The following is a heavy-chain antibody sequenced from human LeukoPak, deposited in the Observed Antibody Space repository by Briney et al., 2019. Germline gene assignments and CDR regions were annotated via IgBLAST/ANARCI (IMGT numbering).Heavy chain of an antibody. D-gene: IGHD6-19*01. J-gene: IGHJ6*02. CDR2: IYAGGGT. CDR3: ARDLRQWLVAVYYYYYGMDV. Sequence: GGSLRLSCAASGFTVSNNYMSWARQAPGKGLEWDSVIYAGGGTFYSDSVKGRFTISRDYSKNTLYLQINSLRAEDTAVYYCARDLRQWLVAVYYYYYGMDVWGQGTTVTVSS. CDR1: GFTVSNNY. V-gene: IGHV3-53*01.